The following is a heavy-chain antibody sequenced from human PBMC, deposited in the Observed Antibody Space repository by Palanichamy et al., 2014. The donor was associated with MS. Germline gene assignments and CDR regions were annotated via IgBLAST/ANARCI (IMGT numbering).Heavy chain of an antibody. CDR2: IYYSGST. V-gene: IGHV4-39*01. CDR1: GGSISSSSYY. Sequence: QLQLQESGPGLVKPSETLSLTCTVSGGSISSSSYYWGWIRQPPGKGLEWIGSIYYSGSTYYNPSLKSRVTISVDTSKNQFSLKLSSVTAADTAVYYCARTELERVNFDYWGQGTLVTVSS. D-gene: IGHD1-1*01. CDR3: ARTELERVNFDY. J-gene: IGHJ4*02.